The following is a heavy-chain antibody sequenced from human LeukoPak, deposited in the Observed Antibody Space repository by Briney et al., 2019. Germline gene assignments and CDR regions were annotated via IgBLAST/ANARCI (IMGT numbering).Heavy chain of an antibody. D-gene: IGHD3-10*01. V-gene: IGHV4-39*01. CDR1: GGSISSSSYY. J-gene: IGHJ4*02. CDR3: ARQKGEFDY. Sequence: SETLSLTCIVAGGSISSSSYYLGWIRQPPGKGLEWIVSIYYSGSTYYNPSLKSRVTISVDTSKNQFSLKLSSVTTADTAVYYCARQKGEFDYWGQGTLVTVSS. CDR2: IYYSGST.